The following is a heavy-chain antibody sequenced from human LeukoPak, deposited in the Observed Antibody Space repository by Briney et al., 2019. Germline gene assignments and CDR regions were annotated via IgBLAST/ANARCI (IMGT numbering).Heavy chain of an antibody. J-gene: IGHJ4*02. CDR1: GNTSTNFA. CDR2: IHTYHGVT. Sequence: ASVKVSCKASGNTSTNFAISWVRPAPGQGLAWLGWIHTYHGVTRYPKKLQGRVTMTRDTSTTTAYMELRSLTSDATAVYYCATESASGYLCTVCGGQATLVTASS. V-gene: IGHV1-18*01. CDR3: ATESASGYLCTVC. D-gene: IGHD3-3*01.